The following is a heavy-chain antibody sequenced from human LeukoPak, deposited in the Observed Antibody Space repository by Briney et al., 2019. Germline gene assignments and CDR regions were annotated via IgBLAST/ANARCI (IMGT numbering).Heavy chain of an antibody. V-gene: IGHV3-7*03. CDR1: GFTLSGYW. CDR2: INADGSEE. CDR3: AREPSYYGDYFFDY. J-gene: IGHJ4*02. Sequence: GGSLRLSCAASGFTLSGYWMSWVRQAPGKGLEWVAEINADGSEEYYVDSVKGRFTISRDNSKNTLYLQMNSLRAEDTAVYYCAREPSYYGDYFFDYWGQGTLVTVSS. D-gene: IGHD4-17*01.